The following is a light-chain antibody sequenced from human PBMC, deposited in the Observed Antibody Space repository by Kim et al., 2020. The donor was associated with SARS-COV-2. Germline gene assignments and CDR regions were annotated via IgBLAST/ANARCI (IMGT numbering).Light chain of an antibody. CDR3: AAWDDSLNGRWV. CDR1: SSNIGSNT. CDR2: ASN. J-gene: IGLJ3*02. Sequence: ELTQPPSASETPGQRVTISCSGSSSNIGSNTVNWYQQFPGTAPKLLIYASNQRPSGVPDRFSGSKSGTSASLAISGLQSEDEADYYCAAWDDSLNGRWVFGGGTQLTVL. V-gene: IGLV1-44*01.